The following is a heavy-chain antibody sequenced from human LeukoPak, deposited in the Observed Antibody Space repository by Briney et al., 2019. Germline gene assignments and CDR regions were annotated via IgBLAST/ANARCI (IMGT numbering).Heavy chain of an antibody. Sequence: PGGSLSLSCTAPAFTLSDFTMLWVRQASGKGLEWVAGITTKGNNYAPEYGASVKGRFTISRDDAKNTAYLLMNSLKTDDTARYYCTAGPSGWTEIFRHWGQGTLVTVSS. CDR2: ITTKGNNYAP. CDR3: TAGPSGWTEIFRH. D-gene: IGHD6-19*01. V-gene: IGHV3-73*01. J-gene: IGHJ1*01. CDR1: AFTLSDFT.